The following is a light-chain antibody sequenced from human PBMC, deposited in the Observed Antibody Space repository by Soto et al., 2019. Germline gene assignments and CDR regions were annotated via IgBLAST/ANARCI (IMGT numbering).Light chain of an antibody. CDR1: SSDVGGYNY. CDR2: DVS. J-gene: IGLJ1*01. V-gene: IGLV2-14*03. Sequence: ALTQPASVSGSPGQSITISCTGTSSDVGGYNYVSWYQHHPGKAPRVIIYDVSNRPSGVSNRFSGSKSGNTASLTISGLQAEDEADYYCSSYTTATVYVFATGTKVTVL. CDR3: SSYTTATVYV.